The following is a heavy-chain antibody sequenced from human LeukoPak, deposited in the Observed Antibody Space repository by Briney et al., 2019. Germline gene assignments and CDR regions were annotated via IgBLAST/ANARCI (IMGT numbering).Heavy chain of an antibody. V-gene: IGHV3-30*02. CDR2: IRYDGSNK. J-gene: IGHJ4*02. D-gene: IGHD1-26*01. CDR3: AKGGQRIAGATKPFDY. CDR1: GFTVSNNY. Sequence: GGSQRLSCAASGFTVSNNYMSWVRQAPGKGLEWVAFIRYDGSNKYYADSVKGRFTISRDNSKNTLYLQMNSLRAEDTAVYYCAKGGQRIAGATKPFDYWGQGTLVTVSS.